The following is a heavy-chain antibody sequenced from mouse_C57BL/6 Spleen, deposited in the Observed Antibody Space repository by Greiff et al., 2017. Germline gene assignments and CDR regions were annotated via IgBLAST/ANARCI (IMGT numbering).Heavy chain of an antibody. Sequence: EVKLVESGPELVKPGASVKISCKASGYSFTDYNMNWVKQSNGKSLEWIGVINPNYGTTSYNQKFKGKATLTVDQSSSTAYMQLNSLTSEDSAVYYCATFITTVVALPYYAMDYWGQGTSVTVSS. CDR3: ATFITTVVALPYYAMDY. V-gene: IGHV1-39*01. J-gene: IGHJ4*01. CDR2: INPNYGTT. CDR1: GYSFTDYN. D-gene: IGHD1-1*01.